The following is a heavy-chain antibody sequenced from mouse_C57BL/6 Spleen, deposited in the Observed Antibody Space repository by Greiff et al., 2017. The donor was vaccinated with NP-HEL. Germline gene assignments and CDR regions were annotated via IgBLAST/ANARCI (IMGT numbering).Heavy chain of an antibody. CDR2: IRSKSNNYAT. V-gene: IGHV10-1*01. J-gene: IGHJ1*03. Sequence: EVQLVESGGGLVQPKGSLKLSCAASGFSFNTYAMNWVRQAPGKGLEWVARIRSKSNNYATYYADSVKDRFTISRDDSESMLYLQMNNLKTEDTAMYYCVRHQYYGSSYDWYFDVWGTGTTVTVSS. CDR3: VRHQYYGSSYDWYFDV. D-gene: IGHD1-1*01. CDR1: GFSFNTYA.